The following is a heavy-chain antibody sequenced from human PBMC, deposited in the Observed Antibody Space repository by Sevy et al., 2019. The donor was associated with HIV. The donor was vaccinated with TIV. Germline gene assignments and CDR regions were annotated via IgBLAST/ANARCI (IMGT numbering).Heavy chain of an antibody. J-gene: IGHJ4*02. CDR3: AGENAWGRGYS. D-gene: IGHD1-26*01. CDR1: GGSITSLY. CDR2: IYYNGHI. Sequence: SETLSLTCTVSGGSITSLYWNWIRQPPGKGLEWIANIYYNGHINYNPSLKSRFTLSLDTSKNQFSLRLSSVTAADTAMYYCAGENAWGRGYSWGQGTLATVSS. V-gene: IGHV4-59*08.